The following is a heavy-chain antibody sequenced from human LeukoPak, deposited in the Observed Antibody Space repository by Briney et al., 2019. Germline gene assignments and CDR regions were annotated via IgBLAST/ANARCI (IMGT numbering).Heavy chain of an antibody. D-gene: IGHD6-13*01. CDR1: GFTFSNYA. CDR2: ITTSGSSA. J-gene: IGHJ4*02. V-gene: IGHV3-23*01. Sequence: GGSLRLSCAASGFTFSNYAMTWVRQAPGKGLEWVSCITTSGSSAYYADSVKGRFTISRDNSKNTLYLQMNSLRAEDTAVYYCAKDPWSSSWYNDYWGQGTLVTVSS. CDR3: AKDPWSSSWYNDY.